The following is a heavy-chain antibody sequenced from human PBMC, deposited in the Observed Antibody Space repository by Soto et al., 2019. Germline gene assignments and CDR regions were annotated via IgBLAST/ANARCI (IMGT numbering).Heavy chain of an antibody. CDR1: GGTLSNYG. CDR3: ARDLGGWPDY. CDR2: IIPVFGTA. D-gene: IGHD2-15*01. V-gene: IGHV1-69*13. J-gene: IGHJ4*02. Sequence: SVKVSCKASGGTLSNYGISWVRQAPGQGLEWMGGIIPVFGTANYAQKFQGRVTITADESTTTVYIDVSSLRSDDTAVYYCARDLGGWPDYWGQGTLVTVSS.